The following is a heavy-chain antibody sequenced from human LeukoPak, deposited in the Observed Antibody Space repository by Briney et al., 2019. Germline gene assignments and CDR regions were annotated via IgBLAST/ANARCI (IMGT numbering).Heavy chain of an antibody. CDR2: INPSGGST. D-gene: IGHD4-17*01. Sequence: ASVKVSCKASGYTFTGYYMHWVRQAPGQGLEWMGIINPSGGSTSYAQKFQGRVTMTRDMSTSTVYMEVSSLRSEDTAVYYCARDPTGDYYMDVWGKGTTVTVSS. J-gene: IGHJ6*03. V-gene: IGHV1-46*01. CDR3: ARDPTGDYYMDV. CDR1: GYTFTGYY.